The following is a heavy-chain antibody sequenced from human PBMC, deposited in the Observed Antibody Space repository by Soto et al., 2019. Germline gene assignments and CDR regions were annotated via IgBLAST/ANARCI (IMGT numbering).Heavy chain of an antibody. D-gene: IGHD6-6*01. CDR3: ARDGRLRGKAARLDX. CDR2: ISYDGSNK. J-gene: IGHJ4*02. Sequence: PGGSLRLSCAASGFTFSSCAMHWVRQAPGKGLEWVSFISYDGSNKYYADSVKGRFTISRDNSKNTLYLQMNSLRAEDTAVYYCARDGRLRGKAARLDXWGQVTLVTVSX. V-gene: IGHV3-30-3*01. CDR1: GFTFSSCA.